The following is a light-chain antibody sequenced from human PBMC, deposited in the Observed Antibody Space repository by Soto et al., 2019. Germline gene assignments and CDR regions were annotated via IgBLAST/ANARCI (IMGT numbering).Light chain of an antibody. V-gene: IGKV1-39*01. CDR1: QNIYNY. Sequence: DIHMTQSPSSLSASVGDRVTVTCRTSQNIYNYLNWYQQKPGKAPKLLIYAASSVQSGVPLRFSGSGSGTDFTLTISSLQPEDFATYYCQQTHSTPVTFGQGTRLEIK. CDR3: QQTHSTPVT. CDR2: AAS. J-gene: IGKJ5*01.